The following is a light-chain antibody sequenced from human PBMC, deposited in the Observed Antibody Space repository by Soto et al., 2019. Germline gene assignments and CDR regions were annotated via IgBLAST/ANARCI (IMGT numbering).Light chain of an antibody. V-gene: IGKV4-1*01. CDR1: QSVLYSSNNRNY. Sequence: DIVMTQSPDSLAVSLGERATINCKSSQSVLYSSNNRNYLAWYQHKPGQPPKLLIYWASTRESGVPDRFSGSGSGTDFPLTSSSLQADDVAVYFCQQYYSTPPRWTFGQGTKVEIK. J-gene: IGKJ1*01. CDR2: WAS. CDR3: QQYYSTPPRWT.